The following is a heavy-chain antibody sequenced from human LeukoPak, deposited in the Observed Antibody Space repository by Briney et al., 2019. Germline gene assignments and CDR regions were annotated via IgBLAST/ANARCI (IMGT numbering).Heavy chain of an antibody. V-gene: IGHV3-23*01. J-gene: IGHJ4*02. CDR3: ANSYCSGGSCYLGGY. CDR1: GFTFSSYA. Sequence: GGSLRLSCAASGFTFSSYAMSWVRQAPGKGLEWVSAISGSGGSTYYADSVKGRFTISRDNSKNTLYLQMNSLRAEDTAVYYCANSYCSGGSCYLGGYWGQGTLVTVSS. CDR2: ISGSGGST. D-gene: IGHD2-15*01.